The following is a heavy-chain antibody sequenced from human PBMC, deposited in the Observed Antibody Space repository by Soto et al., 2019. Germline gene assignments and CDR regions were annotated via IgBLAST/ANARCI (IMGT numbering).Heavy chain of an antibody. CDR3: ARDSVGYCSSTSCSYGMDV. D-gene: IGHD2-2*01. Sequence: GASVKVSCKASGYTFTGYYMHWVRQAPGQGLEWMGWINPNSGGTNYAQKFQGWVTMTRDTSISTAYMELSRLRSDDTAVYYCARDSVGYCSSTSCSYGMDVWGQGTTVTVSS. J-gene: IGHJ6*02. CDR1: GYTFTGYY. V-gene: IGHV1-2*04. CDR2: INPNSGGT.